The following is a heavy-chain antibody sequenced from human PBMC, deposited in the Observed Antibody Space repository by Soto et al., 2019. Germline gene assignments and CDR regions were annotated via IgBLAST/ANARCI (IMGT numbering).Heavy chain of an antibody. CDR3: ARDDATYCGGDCYRYFYYGMDV. V-gene: IGHV1-69*13. D-gene: IGHD2-21*02. J-gene: IGHJ6*02. CDR2: IIPMFPTA. CDR1: GGTFSNHA. Sequence: SVKVSCKASGGTFSNHAISWVRQAPGQGLEWVGGIIPMFPTADYAQRFQGRVTITADDSTTTVYMELSGLRSEDTAMYYCARDDATYCGGDCYRYFYYGMDVWGQGTTVTV.